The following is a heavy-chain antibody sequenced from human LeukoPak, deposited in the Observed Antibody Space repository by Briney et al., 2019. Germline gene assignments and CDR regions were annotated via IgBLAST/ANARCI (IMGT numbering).Heavy chain of an antibody. CDR3: ARVPITLAGTKDAKYFQH. CDR1: GFTFSRYW. Sequence: GGSLRLSCAASGFTFSRYWMHWVRQAPGKGLVWVSRINSDGSSTTYADSVKGRFTISRDNAKNTVYLQMNSLRAEDTALYYCARVPITLAGTKDAKYFQHWGQGTLVTVSS. D-gene: IGHD6-19*01. J-gene: IGHJ1*01. CDR2: INSDGSST. V-gene: IGHV3-74*01.